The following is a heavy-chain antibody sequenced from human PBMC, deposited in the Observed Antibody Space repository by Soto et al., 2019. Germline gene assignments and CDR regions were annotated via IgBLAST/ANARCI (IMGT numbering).Heavy chain of an antibody. CDR2: IYWDDDK. CDR1: GFSLTTSGVG. Sequence: QITLNESGPTQVKPRQTLTLTCTFSGFSLTTSGVGVGWIRQSPGKAPEWLALIYWDDDKRYSPSLKSRLTITKETSKNHLVLTMADLDPADTATYYCAHRVLRTVFGLVTTTAIYFDFWGQGTPVAVSS. J-gene: IGHJ4*02. D-gene: IGHD3-3*01. CDR3: AHRVLRTVFGLVTTTAIYFDF. V-gene: IGHV2-5*02.